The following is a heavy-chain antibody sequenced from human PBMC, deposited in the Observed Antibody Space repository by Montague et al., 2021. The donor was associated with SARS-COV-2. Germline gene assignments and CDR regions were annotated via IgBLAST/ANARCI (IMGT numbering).Heavy chain of an antibody. CDR3: AKDLVLRAARPDALDV. J-gene: IGHJ3*01. CDR1: GFTFSSYS. D-gene: IGHD6-6*01. CDR2: ISSSTNII. Sequence: SLRLSCAASGFTFSSYSVNWVRQAPGKGLEWISYISSSTNIIYYVDSVKGRFTISRDSARNSLYLQMNSLRVDDTAVYYCAKDLVLRAARPDALDVWGQGTVVTVSS. V-gene: IGHV3-48*04.